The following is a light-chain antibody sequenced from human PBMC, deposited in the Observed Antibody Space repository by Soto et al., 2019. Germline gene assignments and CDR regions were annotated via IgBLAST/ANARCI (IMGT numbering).Light chain of an antibody. CDR2: EVT. CDR3: SSYTTSITPFV. Sequence: QSALTQPASVSGSPGQSITISCTATSTDVGAYNYVSWYQHHPGKAPKLMIYEVTNRPSGVSNRFSGSKSGNTASLTISGLQAEDEADYYCSSYTTSITPFVFGTGTKLTVL. J-gene: IGLJ1*01. V-gene: IGLV2-14*01. CDR1: STDVGAYNY.